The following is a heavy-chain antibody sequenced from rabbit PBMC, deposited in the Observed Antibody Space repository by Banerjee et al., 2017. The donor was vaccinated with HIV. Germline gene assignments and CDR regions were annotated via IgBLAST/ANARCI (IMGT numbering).Heavy chain of an antibody. CDR2: IYPDYGST. D-gene: IGHD6-1*01. V-gene: IGHV1S47*01. J-gene: IGHJ3*01. CDR1: GIDFSNYG. CDR3: ARACSAGYNYATDFRLDL. Sequence: QEQLVESGGSLVTLGGSLKLSCKASGIDFSNYGISWVRQAPGKGLEWIAYIYPDYGSTPYASCVNSRFTISLDNAQNTVSLQVTSLTAADTSTYFCARACSAGYNYATDFRLDLWGQGTLVTVS.